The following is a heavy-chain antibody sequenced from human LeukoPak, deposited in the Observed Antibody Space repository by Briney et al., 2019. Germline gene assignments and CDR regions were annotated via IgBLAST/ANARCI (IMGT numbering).Heavy chain of an antibody. CDR3: ARGPLGGSGSYRKYYYYYYMDV. Sequence: SETLSLTCTVSGGSISSGGYYWSWIRQPPGKGLEWIGEINHSGSTNYNPSLKSRVTISVDTSKNQFSLKLSSVTAADTAVYYCARGPLGGSGSYRKYYYYYYMDVWGKGTTVTVSS. CDR1: GGSISSGGYY. V-gene: IGHV4-39*07. CDR2: INHSGST. D-gene: IGHD3-10*01. J-gene: IGHJ6*03.